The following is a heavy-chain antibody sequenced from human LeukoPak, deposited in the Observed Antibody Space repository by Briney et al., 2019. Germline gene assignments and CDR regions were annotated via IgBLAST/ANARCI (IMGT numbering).Heavy chain of an antibody. Sequence: PGGSLRLSCAASGFTFSSYAMHWVRQAPGKGLEYVSAISSNGGSTYYANSVKGRFTISRDISKNTLYLQMGSLRAEDMAVYYCARGQLRFLEWLSLGYWGQGTLVTVSS. V-gene: IGHV3-64*01. J-gene: IGHJ4*02. D-gene: IGHD3-3*01. CDR1: GFTFSSYA. CDR3: ARGQLRFLEWLSLGY. CDR2: ISSNGGST.